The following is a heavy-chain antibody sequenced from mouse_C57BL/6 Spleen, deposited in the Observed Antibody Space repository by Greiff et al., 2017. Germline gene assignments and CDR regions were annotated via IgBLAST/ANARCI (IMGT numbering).Heavy chain of an antibody. CDR1: GFNINDYY. J-gene: IGHJ4*01. CDR3: NRRYGNYPLAMDY. V-gene: IGHV14-1*01. Sequence: EVQLQQSGAELVRPGASVKLSCTASGFNINDYYMHWVKQRPEQGLEWIGSIDPEDGGTEYAPKFQGKATLTADTSSNTAYLQLSSLTSEDTADYYCNRRYGNYPLAMDYWGQGTSVTVSS. D-gene: IGHD2-10*02. CDR2: IDPEDGGT.